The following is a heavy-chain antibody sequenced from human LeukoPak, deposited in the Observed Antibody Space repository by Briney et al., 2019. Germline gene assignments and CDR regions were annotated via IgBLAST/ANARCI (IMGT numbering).Heavy chain of an antibody. CDR2: ISAYNGKT. CDR1: GYTFTGYY. D-gene: IGHD4-17*01. V-gene: IGHV1-18*04. Sequence: GASVKVSCKASGYTFTGYYMHWVRQAPGQGLEWMGWISAYNGKTYYAQKLQGRVTMTTDTSTSTAYMELRSLRSDDTAVYYCARDGSRDWESDYVLNFDYWGQGTLVTVSS. CDR3: ARDGSRDWESDYVLNFDY. J-gene: IGHJ4*02.